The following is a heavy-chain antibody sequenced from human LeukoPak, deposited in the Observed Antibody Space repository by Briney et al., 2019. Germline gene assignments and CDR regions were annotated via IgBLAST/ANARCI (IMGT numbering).Heavy chain of an antibody. Sequence: GGSLRLSCAASGFTFSSYAMSWVRQAPGKGLEWVSYISSSGSTIYYADSVKGRFTISRDNAKNSLYLQMNSLRAEDTAVYYCARAAALYYYYYMDVWGKGTTVTISS. CDR2: ISSSGSTI. D-gene: IGHD6-13*01. V-gene: IGHV3-48*03. J-gene: IGHJ6*03. CDR1: GFTFSSYA. CDR3: ARAAALYYYYYMDV.